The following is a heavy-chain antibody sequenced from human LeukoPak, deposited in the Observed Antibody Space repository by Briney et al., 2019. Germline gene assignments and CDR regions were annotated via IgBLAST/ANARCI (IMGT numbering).Heavy chain of an antibody. Sequence: GGSLRLSCAASGFTLSKNNMSWVRQAPGEGLEWISTITDSGGGTYYADSVKGRFTISRDNSKNMLYLQMNSLTDDDTAVYFCSTASAVEPVNNCIDYRGQGTLVTVSS. CDR3: STASAVEPVNNCIDY. J-gene: IGHJ4*02. D-gene: IGHD1-20*01. V-gene: IGHV3-23*01. CDR1: GFTLSKNN. CDR2: ITDSGGGT.